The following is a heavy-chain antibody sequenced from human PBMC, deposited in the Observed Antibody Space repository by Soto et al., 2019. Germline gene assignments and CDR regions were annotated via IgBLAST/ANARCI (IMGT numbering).Heavy chain of an antibody. V-gene: IGHV3-7*01. CDR1: GFTFSSYW. Sequence: GGSLRLSCAASGFTFSSYWMSWVRQAPGKGLEWVANIKQDGSEKYYVDSVKGRFTISRDNAKNSLYLQMNSLRAEDTAVYYCARGAIMVVAATPGDWFDPWGQGTLVIVSS. J-gene: IGHJ5*02. D-gene: IGHD2-15*01. CDR3: ARGAIMVVAATPGDWFDP. CDR2: IKQDGSEK.